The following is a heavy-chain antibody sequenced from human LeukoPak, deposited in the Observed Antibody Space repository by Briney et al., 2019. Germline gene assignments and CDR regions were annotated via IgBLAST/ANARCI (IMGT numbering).Heavy chain of an antibody. J-gene: IGHJ6*02. V-gene: IGHV1-24*01. Sequence: AASVKVSCKVSGYTLTELSMHWVRQAPGKGLEWMGGFDPEDGETIYAQKFQGRVTMTEDTSTDTAYMELSSLRSEDTAVYYCATPSPFFGVVQPTYYGMDVWGQGTTVTVSS. D-gene: IGHD3-3*01. CDR3: ATPSPFFGVVQPTYYGMDV. CDR1: GYTLTELS. CDR2: FDPEDGET.